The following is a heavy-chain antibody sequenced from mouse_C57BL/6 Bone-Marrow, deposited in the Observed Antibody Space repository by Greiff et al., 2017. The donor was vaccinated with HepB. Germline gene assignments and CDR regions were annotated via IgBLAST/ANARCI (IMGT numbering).Heavy chain of an antibody. CDR2: ISDGGSYT. J-gene: IGHJ3*01. CDR1: GFTFSSYA. D-gene: IGHD3-1*01. CDR3: ARDGGYGFAY. Sequence: EVKLVESGGGLVKPGGSLKLSCAASGFTFSSYAMSWVRQTPEKRLEWVATISDGGSYTYYPDNVKGRFTISRDNAKNNLYLQMSHLKSEDIAMYYCARDGGYGFAYWGQGTLVTVSA. V-gene: IGHV5-4*01.